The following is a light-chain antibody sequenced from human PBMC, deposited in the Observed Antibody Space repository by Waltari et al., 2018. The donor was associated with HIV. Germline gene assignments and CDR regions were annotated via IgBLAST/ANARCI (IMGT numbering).Light chain of an antibody. V-gene: IGLV1-44*01. CDR3: ASWDDSLNGYV. Sequence: QSVLTQPPSASGTPGQRVTISCSGSSPNIGNHTEHWYQPLPGTAPKLLIYSYNQRPSGVPDRFSGSKSGTSASLAISGLQSEDEADYYCASWDDSLNGYVFGTGTKVTVL. CDR2: SYN. J-gene: IGLJ1*01. CDR1: SPNIGNHT.